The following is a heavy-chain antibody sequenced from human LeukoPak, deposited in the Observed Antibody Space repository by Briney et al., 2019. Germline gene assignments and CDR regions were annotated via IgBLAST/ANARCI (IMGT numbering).Heavy chain of an antibody. J-gene: IGHJ4*02. V-gene: IGHV3-64D*09. CDR3: VKGGYDYVWGSFSYFDY. CDR2: ISGNGGST. D-gene: IGHD3-16*01. CDR1: GFTFKTYA. Sequence: PGGSLRLSCSASGFTFKTYAMHWVRQAPGKGLEYVSGISGNGGSTYYADSVKGRFTISRDNSKNTLYLQMSSLRPEDTAVYYCVKGGYDYVWGSFSYFDYWGQGTLVTVSS.